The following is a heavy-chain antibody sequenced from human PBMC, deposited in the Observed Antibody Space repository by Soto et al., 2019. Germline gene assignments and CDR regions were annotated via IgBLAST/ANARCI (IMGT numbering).Heavy chain of an antibody. CDR2: IYYSGST. D-gene: IGHD3-9*01. Sequence: SETLSLTCTVSGGSISSYYWSWIRQPPGKGLEWIGYIYYSGSTNYNPSLKSRVTISVDTSKNQFSLKLSSVTAADTAVYYCARDRGRYDILTGRDYYYYGMDVWAKGPRSPSP. CDR3: ARDRGRYDILTGRDYYYYGMDV. V-gene: IGHV4-59*01. J-gene: IGHJ6*02. CDR1: GGSISSYY.